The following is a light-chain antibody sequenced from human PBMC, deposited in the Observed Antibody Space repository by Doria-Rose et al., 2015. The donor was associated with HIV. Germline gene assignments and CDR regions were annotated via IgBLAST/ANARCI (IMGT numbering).Light chain of an antibody. V-gene: IGKV3-11*01. J-gene: IGKJ2*01. CDR1: QSISTY. CDR3: QQRSSWPGT. CDR2: DAS. Sequence: QSPATLCLSPGERATLSCRASQSISTYLAWYQQKPGQPPRLLIYDASNRASDIPARFSGSGSGTDFTLTVNSLEPEDSAVYYCQQRSSWPGTFGQGTRLEIK.